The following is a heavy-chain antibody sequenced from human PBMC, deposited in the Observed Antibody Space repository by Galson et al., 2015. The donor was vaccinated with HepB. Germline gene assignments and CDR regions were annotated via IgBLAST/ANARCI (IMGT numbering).Heavy chain of an antibody. Sequence: SLRLSCAASGFTFSSYAMSWVRQAPGKGLEWVSAISGSGGYTYYADSVKGRFTISRDNSKNTLYLQMNRLRAEDTAVYYCANGGYSPQRDFDIWGQGAMVTVSS. V-gene: IGHV3-23*01. CDR3: ANGGYSPQRDFDI. CDR2: ISGSGGYT. J-gene: IGHJ3*02. CDR1: GFTFSSYA. D-gene: IGHD5-18*01.